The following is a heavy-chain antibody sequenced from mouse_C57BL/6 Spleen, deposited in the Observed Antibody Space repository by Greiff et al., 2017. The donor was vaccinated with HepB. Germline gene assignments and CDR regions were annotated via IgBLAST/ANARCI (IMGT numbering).Heavy chain of an antibody. D-gene: IGHD2-4*01. J-gene: IGHJ2*01. CDR3: ARGDYDYFDY. CDR2: ISSGSSTI. V-gene: IGHV5-17*01. CDR1: GFTFSDYG. Sequence: EVKLMESGGGLVKPGGSLKLSCAASGFTFSDYGMPWVRQAPEKGLEWVAYISSGSSTISYADTVKGRFTISRDNAKNTLFLQMTSLRSEDTAMYYCARGDYDYFDYWGQGTTLTVSS.